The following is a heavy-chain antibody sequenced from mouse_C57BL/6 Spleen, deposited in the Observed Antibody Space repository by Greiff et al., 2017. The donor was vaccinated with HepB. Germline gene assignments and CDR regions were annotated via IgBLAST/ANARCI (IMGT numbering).Heavy chain of an antibody. CDR1: GYTFTSYW. V-gene: IGHV1-55*01. CDR2: IYPGSGST. CDR3: AREFGDYYGSSYAMDY. J-gene: IGHJ4*01. D-gene: IGHD1-1*01. Sequence: VQLQQPGAELVKPGASVKMSCKASGYTFTSYWITWVKQRPGQGLEWIGDIYPGSGSTNYNEKFKSKATLTVDTSSSTAYMQLSSLTSEDSAVYYCAREFGDYYGSSYAMDYWGQGTSVTVSS.